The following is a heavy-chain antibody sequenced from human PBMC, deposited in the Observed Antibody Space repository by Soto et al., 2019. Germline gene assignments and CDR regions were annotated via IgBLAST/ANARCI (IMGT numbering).Heavy chain of an antibody. V-gene: IGHV4-39*01. D-gene: IGHD2-21*02. CDR2: IYYSGST. J-gene: IGHJ4*02. Sequence: SETLSLTCVVSVGSISSSSYYWVWIRQPPGKGLEWIGSIYYSGSTYYNPSLRSRVTISVDTSKNQFSLKLNSVTAADTAVFFCTRGTVKRSSYAKDFDYWGQGDRVTVSS. CDR1: VGSISSSSYY. CDR3: TRGTVKRSSYAKDFDY.